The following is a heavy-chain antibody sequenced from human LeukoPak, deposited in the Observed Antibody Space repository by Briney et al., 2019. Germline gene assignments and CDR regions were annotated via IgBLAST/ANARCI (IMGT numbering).Heavy chain of an antibody. CDR2: ISSSSSYI. CDR1: GFTFSSYS. J-gene: IGHJ4*02. D-gene: IGHD3-22*01. Sequence: GGSLRLSCAASGFTFSSYSMNWVRQAPGKGLEWVSSISSSSSYIYYADSVKGRFTISRDNAKNSLYLQVNSLRAEDTAVYYCARELYYYDSSGYPAFDYWGQGTLVTVSS. V-gene: IGHV3-21*01. CDR3: ARELYYYDSSGYPAFDY.